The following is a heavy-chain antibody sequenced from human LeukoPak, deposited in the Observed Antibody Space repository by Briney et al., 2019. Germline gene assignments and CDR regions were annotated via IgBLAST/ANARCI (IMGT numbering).Heavy chain of an antibody. J-gene: IGHJ4*02. V-gene: IGHV3-48*01. CDR1: GFTFSAYE. CDR3: ATFGDCTSTSCFSFDY. Sequence: PGGSLRLSCAASGFTFSAYEMNWVRQAPGKGLEWVSYISSSSSTIYYADSVKGRFTISRDNAKNSLYLQMNSLRAEDTAVYYCATFGDCTSTSCFSFDYWGQGTLVTVSS. D-gene: IGHD2-2*01. CDR2: ISSSSSTI.